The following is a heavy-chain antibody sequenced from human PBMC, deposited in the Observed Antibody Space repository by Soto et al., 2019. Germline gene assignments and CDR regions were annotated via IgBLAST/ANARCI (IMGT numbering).Heavy chain of an antibody. D-gene: IGHD3-9*01. CDR1: EYTFTSYD. CDR2: MNPNSGNT. V-gene: IGHV1-8*01. J-gene: IGHJ4*02. Sequence: QVQLVQSGAEVKKPGASVKVSCKASEYTFTSYDTNWVRQATGQGLEWMGWMNPNSGNTGYAQKFQGRVTMTRNTSISTAYMELSSLRSEDTAVYYCARGRGILTGYPADYWGQGPLVTVSS. CDR3: ARGRGILTGYPADY.